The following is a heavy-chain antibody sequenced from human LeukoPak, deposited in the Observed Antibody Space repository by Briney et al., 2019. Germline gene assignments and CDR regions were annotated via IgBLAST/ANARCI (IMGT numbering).Heavy chain of an antibody. CDR2: INHSGST. Sequence: SETLSLTCAVYGGSFSGYYWSWIRQPPGKGLEWIGEINHSGSTNYNPSLKSRVTISVDTSKNQFSLKLSSVTAADRAVYYCARGRRSSGWYYYYYYHMDVGGKGTTVTVS. D-gene: IGHD6-19*01. CDR1: GGSFSGYY. V-gene: IGHV4-34*01. CDR3: ARGRRSSGWYYYYYYHMDV. J-gene: IGHJ6*03.